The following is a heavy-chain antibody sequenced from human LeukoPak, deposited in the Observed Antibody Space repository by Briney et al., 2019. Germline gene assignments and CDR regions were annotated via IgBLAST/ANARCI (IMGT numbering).Heavy chain of an antibody. V-gene: IGHV3-30-3*02. CDR2: ISYDGSNK. Sequence: GGSLRLSCAASGFTFSSYAMHWVRQAPGKGLEWVAVISYDGSNKYYADSVKGRFTISRDNSKNTLYLQMNSLRAEDTAVYYCAKPGCSSTDCYRPDYWGQGTLVTVSS. CDR3: AKPGCSSTDCYRPDY. J-gene: IGHJ4*02. CDR1: GFTFSSYA. D-gene: IGHD2-2*02.